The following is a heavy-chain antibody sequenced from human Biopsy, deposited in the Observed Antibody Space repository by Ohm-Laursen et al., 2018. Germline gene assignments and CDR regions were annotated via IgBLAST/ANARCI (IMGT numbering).Heavy chain of an antibody. CDR1: GFSISSGHY. V-gene: IGHV4-4*07. J-gene: IGHJ3*02. D-gene: IGHD1-7*01. Sequence: SETLSLTCAVFGFSISSGHYWAWIRQPAGKGLEWIGRIYTSGSSNKNPSLMSRVTMSVDTSKKQFSLKVYSVTAADTAVYYCARDYGLELGGLEAFDIWGQGTMVTVSS. CDR3: ARDYGLELGGLEAFDI. CDR2: IYTSGSS.